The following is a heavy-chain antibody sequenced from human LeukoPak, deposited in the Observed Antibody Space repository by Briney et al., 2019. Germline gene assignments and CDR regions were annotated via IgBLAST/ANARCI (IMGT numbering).Heavy chain of an antibody. Sequence: PSETLSLTCTVSGGSISSSGYYWSWIRQHPGKGLEWIGYIYYSGSTYYNPSLKSRVTISVDTSKNQFSLKLSSVTAADTAVYYCASWGWFGELSDNDAFDIWGQGTMVTVSS. D-gene: IGHD3-10*01. CDR1: GGSISSSGYY. CDR2: IYYSGST. J-gene: IGHJ3*02. V-gene: IGHV4-31*03. CDR3: ASWGWFGELSDNDAFDI.